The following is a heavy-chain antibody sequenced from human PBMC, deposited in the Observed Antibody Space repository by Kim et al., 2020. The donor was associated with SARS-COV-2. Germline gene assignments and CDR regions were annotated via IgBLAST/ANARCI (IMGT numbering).Heavy chain of an antibody. CDR1: GYSFTSYW. CDR2: IDPSDSYT. V-gene: IGHV5-10-1*01. CDR3: ARGYDSSGYYYGFDY. J-gene: IGHJ4*02. Sequence: GASLKISCKGSGYSFTSYWISWVRQMPGKGLEWMGRIDPSDSYTNYSPSFQGHVTISADKSISTAYLQWSSLKASDTAMYYCARGYDSSGYYYGFDYWGQGTLVTVSS. D-gene: IGHD3-22*01.